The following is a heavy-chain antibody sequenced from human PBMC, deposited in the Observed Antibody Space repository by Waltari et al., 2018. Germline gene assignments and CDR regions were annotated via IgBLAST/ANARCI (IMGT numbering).Heavy chain of an antibody. V-gene: IGHV3-7*01. Sequence: MQLVESGGGLVNPGGYLRLYCSASGFTFNNYWMKWLRQAPGKGLEWVANINPDGSQKFYVDSVKGRFTVSRDNAQNSLYLQMNNLRAEDTAVYYCTTLARGESGDYWGQGTLVTVSS. CDR2: INPDGSQK. CDR3: TTLARGESGDY. J-gene: IGHJ4*02. CDR1: GFTFNNYW. D-gene: IGHD3-10*01.